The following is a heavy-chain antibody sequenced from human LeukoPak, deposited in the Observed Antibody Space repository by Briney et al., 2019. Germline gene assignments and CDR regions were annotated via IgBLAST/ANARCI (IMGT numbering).Heavy chain of an antibody. D-gene: IGHD5-12*01. CDR1: GYTFTSYD. V-gene: IGHV1-8*01. CDR3: ARGGGYDGRPDY. CDR2: MNPNSGKT. Sequence: ASVKVSCKASGYTFTSYDINWVRQATGQGLEWMRWMNPNSGKTGYAQKFQGRVTMTRNTSISTAYMELSRLRSEDTAVYYCARGGGYDGRPDYWGQGTLVTVSS. J-gene: IGHJ4*02.